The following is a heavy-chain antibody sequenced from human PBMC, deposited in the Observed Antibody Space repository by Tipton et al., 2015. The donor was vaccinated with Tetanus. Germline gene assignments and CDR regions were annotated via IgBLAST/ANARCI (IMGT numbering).Heavy chain of an antibody. J-gene: IGHJ6*02. Sequence: QLVQPGAEVKKPGTSVKVSCTASGYSLTRYYMHWVRQAPGQGLEWMGKINPSGSTYYAQKFQGRLAMTRDTSTSTVYMELRSLKSDDTAVYFCARAGDYGDFGLDVWGQGTTVTVS. D-gene: IGHD4-17*01. CDR2: INPSGST. V-gene: IGHV1-46*01. CDR1: GYSLTRYY. CDR3: ARAGDYGDFGLDV.